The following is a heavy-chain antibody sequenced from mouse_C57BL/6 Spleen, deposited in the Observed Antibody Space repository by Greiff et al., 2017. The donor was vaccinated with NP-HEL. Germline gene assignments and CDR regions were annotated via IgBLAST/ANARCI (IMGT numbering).Heavy chain of an antibody. CDR2: INPNNGGT. V-gene: IGHV1-22*01. CDR3: ARAPYDGYSLFAY. D-gene: IGHD2-3*01. Sequence: EVQLQQSGPELVKPGASVKMSCKASGYTFTDYNMHWVKQSHGKSLEWIGYINPNNGGTSYNQKFKGKATLTVNKSSSTAYMELRSLTSEDSAVYYCARAPYDGYSLFAYWGQGTLVTVSA. CDR1: GYTFTDYN. J-gene: IGHJ3*01.